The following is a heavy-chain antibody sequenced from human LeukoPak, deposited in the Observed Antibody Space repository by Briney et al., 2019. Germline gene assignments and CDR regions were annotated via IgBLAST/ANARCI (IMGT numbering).Heavy chain of an antibody. CDR1: GGSISSSSYY. J-gene: IGHJ5*02. Sequence: SETLSLTCTVSGGSISSSSYYWGWIRQPPGKGLEWIGSIYYSGSTYYNPSLKSRVTISVDTSKNQFSLKLSSVTAADTAVYYCARGDLKSDWFDPWGQGTLVTVSS. CDR2: IYYSGST. CDR3: ARGDLKSDWFDP. D-gene: IGHD3-10*01. V-gene: IGHV4-39*01.